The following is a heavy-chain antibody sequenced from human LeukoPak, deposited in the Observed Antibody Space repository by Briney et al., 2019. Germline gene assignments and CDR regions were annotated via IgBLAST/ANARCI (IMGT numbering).Heavy chain of an antibody. CDR2: MNPNSGNT. CDR1: GYTFTSYD. Sequence: ASVNVSCKASGYTFTSYDINWVRQAAGQGLEWMGWMNPNSGNTGYAQKFQGRVTMTRNTSISTAYMELSSLRSEDTAVYYCARRRSYYDFWSGYWGSYYYGMDVWGQGTTVTVSS. J-gene: IGHJ6*02. CDR3: ARRRSYYDFWSGYWGSYYYGMDV. D-gene: IGHD3-3*01. V-gene: IGHV1-8*01.